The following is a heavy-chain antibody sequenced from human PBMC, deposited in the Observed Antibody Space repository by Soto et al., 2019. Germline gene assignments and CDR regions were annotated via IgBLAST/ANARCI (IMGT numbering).Heavy chain of an antibody. D-gene: IGHD3-22*01. CDR3: AESYDSSCSYYHYVQH. V-gene: IGHV3-23*01. J-gene: IGHJ1*01. Sequence: EVQLLESGGGLVQPGGSLRLSCAASGFTFSNYVMTWVRQAPGKGLEWVSAISGSGGNTYYADSVKGRFTISRDNSKNTLYLQMNSLRAEDTAVYYCAESYDSSCSYYHYVQHWGQGTLVTVSS. CDR1: GFTFSNYV. CDR2: ISGSGGNT.